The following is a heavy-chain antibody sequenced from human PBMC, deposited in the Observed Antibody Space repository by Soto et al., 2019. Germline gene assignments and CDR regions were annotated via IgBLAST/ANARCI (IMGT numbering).Heavy chain of an antibody. CDR3: ARSGVAGTVDY. D-gene: IGHD6-19*01. J-gene: IGHJ4*02. Sequence: TFSDYDMQWARQATGKGLEWVSHIGTNGDTYYPDSVKGRFTISRENAKNSLYLQMDSLRAGDTALYYCARSGVAGTVDYWGQGALVTVSS. V-gene: IGHV3-13*01. CDR2: IGTNGDT. CDR1: TFSDYD.